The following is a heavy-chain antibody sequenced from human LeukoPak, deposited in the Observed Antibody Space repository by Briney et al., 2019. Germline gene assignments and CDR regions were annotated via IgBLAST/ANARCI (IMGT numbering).Heavy chain of an antibody. CDR3: ATDWLPPQPSDY. Sequence: GGSLRLSCAASGFTFSSYSMNWVRQAPGKGLEWVSSISSSSSYIYYADSVKGRFTMSRDNAKNSLYLQMNSLRAEDTAVYYCATDWLPPQPSDYWGQGTLVTVSS. CDR1: GFTFSSYS. CDR2: ISSSSSYI. J-gene: IGHJ4*02. D-gene: IGHD3-9*01. V-gene: IGHV3-21*01.